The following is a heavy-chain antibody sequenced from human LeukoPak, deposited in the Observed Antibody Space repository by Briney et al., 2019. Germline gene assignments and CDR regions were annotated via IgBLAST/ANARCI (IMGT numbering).Heavy chain of an antibody. J-gene: IGHJ4*02. D-gene: IGHD3-10*01. CDR3: ASRSGNKGHYLDY. CDR2: IYSSVST. Sequence: PGGSLRLSYAASGFTVSSNYMSWVRQAPGKGLEWVSDIYSSVSTYYADSVKGRFAICRHNSKNTQYLQMNNLRVEDPAVYYCASRSGNKGHYLDYWCQGTRVTVTS. V-gene: IGHV3-53*04. CDR1: GFTVSSNY.